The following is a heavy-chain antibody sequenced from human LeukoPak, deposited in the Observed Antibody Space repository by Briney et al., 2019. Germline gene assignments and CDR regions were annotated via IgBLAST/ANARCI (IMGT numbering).Heavy chain of an antibody. D-gene: IGHD7-27*01. V-gene: IGHV3-30*02. CDR1: GFTFSSYG. Sequence: GGSLRLSCAASGFTFSSYGMHWVRQAPGKGLEWVAFIRNDGSNKYYADSVKGRFTISRDNAKNSLYLQMNSLRAEDTAVYYCARDRTLGQGGFDYWGQATLVTVSS. CDR3: ARDRTLGQGGFDY. CDR2: IRNDGSNK. J-gene: IGHJ4*01.